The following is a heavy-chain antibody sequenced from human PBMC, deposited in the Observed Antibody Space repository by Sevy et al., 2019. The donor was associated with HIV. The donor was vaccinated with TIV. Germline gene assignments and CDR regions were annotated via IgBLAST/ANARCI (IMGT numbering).Heavy chain of an antibody. D-gene: IGHD5-18*01. V-gene: IGHV4-59*01. CDR3: ARVRYTYGFPIFFDY. CDR1: GGSISSYY. CDR2: YSGST. Sequence: SETLSLTCSASGGSISSYYWSWIRQPPGKGLEWIDYSGSTSYNSSLKSRVTISVDRSKNQFSLKLGSVTAADTAIYYCARVRYTYGFPIFFDYWGQGILVTVSS. J-gene: IGHJ4*02.